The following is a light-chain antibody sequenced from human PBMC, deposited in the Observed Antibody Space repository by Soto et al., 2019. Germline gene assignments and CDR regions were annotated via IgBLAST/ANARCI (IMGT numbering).Light chain of an antibody. CDR1: QAINNN. CDR2: EES. J-gene: IGKJ4*01. Sequence: DIHLTQSPSSLSSSVGDRVTITCRASQAINNNLVWYQQKPGNPPKLLIYEESTLHSGVPSRFSGRKVGTQFILTIDSLQPEDFATYYCQQVKSYPRTFGGGTKVEIK. CDR3: QQVKSYPRT. V-gene: IGKV1-9*01.